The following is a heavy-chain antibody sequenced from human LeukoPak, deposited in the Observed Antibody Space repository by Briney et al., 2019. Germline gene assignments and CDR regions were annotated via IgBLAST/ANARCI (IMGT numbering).Heavy chain of an antibody. Sequence: SETLSLTCTLSGGSISSSSYDWGRIRQPPGKGLEWIGSIHYSGSTYYNPSLKSRVTISLDTSKNQLSLNLSSVTAADTAVYYCAKPYWAGTTTRGYSYYVDIWGKGTTVTVSS. V-gene: IGHV4-39*01. CDR1: GGSISSSSYD. D-gene: IGHD1-1*01. CDR3: AKPYWAGTTTRGYSYYVDI. CDR2: IHYSGST. J-gene: IGHJ6*03.